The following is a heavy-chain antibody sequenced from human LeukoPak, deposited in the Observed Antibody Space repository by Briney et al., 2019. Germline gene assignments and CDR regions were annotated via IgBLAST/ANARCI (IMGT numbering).Heavy chain of an antibody. CDR2: INPLNGHT. D-gene: IGHD3-3*01. V-gene: IGHV1-18*04. CDR1: GYSFTNNA. J-gene: IGHJ4*02. CDR3: AREGDFGINPFDN. Sequence: GASVKVSCKASGYSFTNNAVSWVRQAPGQGLEWMGWINPLNGHTDYAQKFQGRVTMTRDTNTGTLYMELRSLRSDDTAVYYWAREGDFGINPFDNWGQGTLVIVAS.